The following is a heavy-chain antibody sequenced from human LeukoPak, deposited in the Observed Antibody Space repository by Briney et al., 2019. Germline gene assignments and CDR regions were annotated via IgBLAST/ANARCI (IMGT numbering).Heavy chain of an antibody. D-gene: IGHD3-16*01. CDR1: GFTVSSNY. V-gene: IGHV3-53*05. Sequence: GGSLRLSCAASGFTVSSNYMSWVRQAPGKGLEWVSVIYSGGSTYYADSVKGRFTISRDNSKNTLYLQMNSLRAEDTAVYYCAKLSLRLGETFDYWGQGTLVTVSS. CDR2: IYSGGST. J-gene: IGHJ4*02. CDR3: AKLSLRLGETFDY.